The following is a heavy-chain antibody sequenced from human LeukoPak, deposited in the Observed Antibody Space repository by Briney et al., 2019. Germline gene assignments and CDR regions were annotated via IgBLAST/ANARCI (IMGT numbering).Heavy chain of an antibody. J-gene: IGHJ6*02. Sequence: GASVKVSCKASGYTFTSYGISWVRQAPGQGLEWMGWISGYNGNTKYAQNFQGRVTMTTDTPTGTAYMELRSLRSGDTAVYYCARDTLIQGFYAMDVWGPGTTVTVSS. CDR1: GYTFTSYG. V-gene: IGHV1-18*01. CDR2: ISGYNGNT. CDR3: ARDTLIQGFYAMDV. D-gene: IGHD2-15*01.